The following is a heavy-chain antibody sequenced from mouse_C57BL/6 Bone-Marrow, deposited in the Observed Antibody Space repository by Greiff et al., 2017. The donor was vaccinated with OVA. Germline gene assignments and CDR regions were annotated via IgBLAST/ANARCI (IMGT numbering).Heavy chain of an antibody. CDR1: GFTFSSYA. V-gene: IGHV5-4*03. CDR3: ARGGYSNYYYAMDY. CDR2: ISDGGSYT. J-gene: IGHJ4*01. Sequence: EVKLVESGGGLVKPGGSLKLSCAASGFTFSSYAMSWVRQTPEKRLEWVATISDGGSYTYYPDNVKGRFTISRDNAKNNLYLQMSHLKSEDTAMYYCARGGYSNYYYAMDYWGQGTSVTVSS. D-gene: IGHD2-5*01.